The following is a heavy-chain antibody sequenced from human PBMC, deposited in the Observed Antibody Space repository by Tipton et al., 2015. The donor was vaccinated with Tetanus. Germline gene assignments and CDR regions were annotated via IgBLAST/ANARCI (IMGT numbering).Heavy chain of an antibody. V-gene: IGHV4-4*02. J-gene: IGHJ4*02. D-gene: IGHD1-26*01. CDR2: IYHSGST. Sequence: TLSLTCAVSGGSISSSNWWSWVRQPPGKGLEWIGEIYHSGSTNYNPSLKSRVTTSVDKSKNQFSLKLSSVTAADTAVYYCARDQARGARGWNYFDFWGQGTLVTVSS. CDR3: ARDQARGARGWNYFDF. CDR1: GGSISSSNW.